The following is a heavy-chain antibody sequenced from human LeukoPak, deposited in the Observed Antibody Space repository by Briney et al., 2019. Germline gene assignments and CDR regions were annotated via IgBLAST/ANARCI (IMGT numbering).Heavy chain of an antibody. CDR3: ARSVSAYFDFWRP. V-gene: IGHV4-39*01. Sequence: SETLSLTCTVSGGSIGSNSYYWGWIRQPPGKGLGWIGSISYSGNTYYNPSLKSRVTISVDTSKSQFSLRLSSVTAADTAVYYCARSVSAYFDFWRPWGQGTLVTVSS. J-gene: IGHJ5*02. CDR2: ISYSGNT. D-gene: IGHD3/OR15-3a*01. CDR1: GGSIGSNSYY.